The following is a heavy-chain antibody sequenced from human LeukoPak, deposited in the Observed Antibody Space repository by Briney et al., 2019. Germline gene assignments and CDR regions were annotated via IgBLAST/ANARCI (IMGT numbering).Heavy chain of an antibody. J-gene: IGHJ4*02. CDR3: ATARVLRFLEWLRIDY. CDR1: GYTLTELS. D-gene: IGHD3-3*01. Sequence: ASVKVSCKVSGYTLTELSMHWVRQAPGKGLEWMGGFDPEDGETIYAQKFQGRVTMTEDTSTDTAYMELSSLRSEDTAVYYCATARVLRFLEWLRIDYWGQGTLVTVSS. V-gene: IGHV1-24*01. CDR2: FDPEDGET.